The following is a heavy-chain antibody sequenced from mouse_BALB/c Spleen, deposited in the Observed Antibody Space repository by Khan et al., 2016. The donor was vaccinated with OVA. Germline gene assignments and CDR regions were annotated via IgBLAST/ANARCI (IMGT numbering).Heavy chain of an antibody. J-gene: IGHJ1*01. D-gene: IGHD1-1*01. CDR3: ARPGEYYGSSYWYFDV. CDR2: ISSGGSYT. Sequence: EVQLVESGGGLVKPGGSLKLSCAASGFAFSSYDMSWVRQTPEKRLEWVATISSGGSYTYYPDSVKGRFTISRDNARNTLYLQMSSLRSEDTALYYCARPGEYYGSSYWYFDVWGAGTTVTVSS. CDR1: GFAFSSYD. V-gene: IGHV5-9*02.